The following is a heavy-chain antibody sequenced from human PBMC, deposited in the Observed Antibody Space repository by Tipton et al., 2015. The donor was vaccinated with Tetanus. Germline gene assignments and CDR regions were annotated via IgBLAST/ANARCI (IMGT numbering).Heavy chain of an antibody. J-gene: IGHJ5*01. Sequence: SLRLSCAASGFTFNSFAMNWVRQAPGKELEWVSVSYAGGNYAYYADSVRGRFTTSRDDSKNTLYLHMTSLRAEGTAVYYCAKVRGTLRYSFDSWGQGTLVTVSS. CDR3: AKVRGTLRYSFDS. CDR2: SYAGGNYA. CDR1: GFTFNSFA. D-gene: IGHD1-26*01. V-gene: IGHV3-23*03.